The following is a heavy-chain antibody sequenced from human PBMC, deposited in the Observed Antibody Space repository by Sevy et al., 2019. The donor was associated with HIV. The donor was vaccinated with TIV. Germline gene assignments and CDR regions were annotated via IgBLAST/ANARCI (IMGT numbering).Heavy chain of an antibody. CDR3: AKVARRIAVAGTEGGYFDY. CDR1: GFTFSSYA. V-gene: IGHV3-23*01. Sequence: GGSLRLSCAASGFTFSSYAMSWVRQAPGKGLEWVSAISGSGGSTYYAHSVKGRFTISRDNSKNTLYLQMNSLRAEDTAVYYCAKVARRIAVAGTEGGYFDYWGQGTLVTVSS. J-gene: IGHJ4*02. D-gene: IGHD6-19*01. CDR2: ISGSGGST.